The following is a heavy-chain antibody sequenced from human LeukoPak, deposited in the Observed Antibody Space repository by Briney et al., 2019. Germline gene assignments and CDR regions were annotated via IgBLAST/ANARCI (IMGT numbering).Heavy chain of an antibody. D-gene: IGHD3-3*01. CDR3: AKDAGLSSGYKTEYFQH. CDR1: GFTFSSYA. J-gene: IGHJ1*01. Sequence: PGGSLRLSCAASGFTFSSYAMSWVRQAPGKGLEWVSAISGSGGSTYYAGSVKGRFTISRDNSKNTLYLQMNSLRAEDTAVYYRAKDAGLSSGYKTEYFQHWGQGTLVTVSS. V-gene: IGHV3-23*01. CDR2: ISGSGGST.